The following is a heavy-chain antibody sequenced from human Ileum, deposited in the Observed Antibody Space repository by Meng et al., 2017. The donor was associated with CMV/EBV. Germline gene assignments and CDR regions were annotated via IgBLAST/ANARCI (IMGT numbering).Heavy chain of an antibody. V-gene: IGHV1-18*01. CDR3: ARDLGGAVGMDV. CDR1: GYTFISYG. J-gene: IGHJ6*02. Sequence: ASVKVSCKASGYTFISYGISWVRQAPGQGLEWTGWNSTYNGRTNYAQKVQGRVTMTTDTSTRTAYVELKSLTSDDTAVYYCARDLGGAVGMDVWGQGNMVNVSS. CDR2: NSTYNGRT. D-gene: IGHD3-16*01.